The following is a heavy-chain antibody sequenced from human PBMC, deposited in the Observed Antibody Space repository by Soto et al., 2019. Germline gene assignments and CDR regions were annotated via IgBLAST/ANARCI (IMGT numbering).Heavy chain of an antibody. CDR1: GYTLTELS. Sequence: GASVKVSCKVSGYTLTELSMHWVRQAPGKGLEWMGGFDPEDGETIYAQKFQGRVTMTEDTSTDTAYMELSSLRSEDTAVYYCATETLAAADRQNYYYYYGMDVWGQGTTVTVSS. D-gene: IGHD6-25*01. CDR3: ATETLAAADRQNYYYYYGMDV. J-gene: IGHJ6*02. V-gene: IGHV1-24*01. CDR2: FDPEDGET.